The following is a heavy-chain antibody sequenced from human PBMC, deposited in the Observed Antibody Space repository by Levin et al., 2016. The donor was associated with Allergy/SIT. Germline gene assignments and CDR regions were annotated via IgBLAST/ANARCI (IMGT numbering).Heavy chain of an antibody. D-gene: IGHD2-2*01. J-gene: IGHJ6*02. Sequence: WVRQAPGQGLEWMGWISAYNGNTNYAQKLQGRVTMTTDTSTSTAYMELRSLRSDDTAVYYCATCSSTSCPGGDYYGMDVWGQGTTVTVSS. CDR2: ISAYNGNT. V-gene: IGHV1-18*01. CDR3: ATCSSTSCPGGDYYGMDV.